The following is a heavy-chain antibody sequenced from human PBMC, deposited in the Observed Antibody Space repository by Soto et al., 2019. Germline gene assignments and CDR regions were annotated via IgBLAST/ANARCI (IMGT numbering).Heavy chain of an antibody. CDR2: ISSSSSYT. Sequence: GGSLRLSCAASGFTFSDYYMSWIRQAPGKGLEWVSYISSSSSYTNYADSVKGRFTISRDNAKNSLYLQMNSLRAEDTAVYYCARRGGYYYYGMDVWGQGTTVTVSS. V-gene: IGHV3-11*03. CDR3: ARRGGYYYYGMDV. J-gene: IGHJ6*02. CDR1: GFTFSDYY. D-gene: IGHD3-10*01.